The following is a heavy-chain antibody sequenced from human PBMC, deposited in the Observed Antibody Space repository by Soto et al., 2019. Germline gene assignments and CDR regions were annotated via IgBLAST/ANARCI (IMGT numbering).Heavy chain of an antibody. CDR2: IKQDGSEK. J-gene: IGHJ6*02. D-gene: IGHD3-22*01. Sequence: GGSLRLSCAASGFTFSSYWMSWVRQAPGKGLEWVANIKQDGSEKYYVDSVKGRFTISRDNAKNSMYLQMNSLRAEDTAVYYCAREGNYYDSSGYSYYYYGMDVWGQGTTVTVS. CDR3: AREGNYYDSSGYSYYYYGMDV. CDR1: GFTFSSYW. V-gene: IGHV3-7*03.